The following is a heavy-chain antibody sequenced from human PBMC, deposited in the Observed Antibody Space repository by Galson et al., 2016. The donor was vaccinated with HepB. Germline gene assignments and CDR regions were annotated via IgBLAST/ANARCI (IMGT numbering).Heavy chain of an antibody. D-gene: IGHD5-12*01. V-gene: IGHV3-13*01. Sequence: SLRLSCAASGFSFSNYDMYWVRQAPGKGLEWVSVIGTAGNTYYAASVNGRFTISREDAKNSLFLQMNSLPVGDTAVYYCARDGGYSGYDAYGLDVWGKGTTVTVSS. CDR1: GFSFSNYD. J-gene: IGHJ6*04. CDR3: ARDGGYSGYDAYGLDV. CDR2: IGTAGNT.